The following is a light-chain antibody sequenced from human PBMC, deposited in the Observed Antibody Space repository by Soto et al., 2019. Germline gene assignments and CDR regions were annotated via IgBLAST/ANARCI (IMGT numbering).Light chain of an antibody. CDR3: SSYTTSNTRQIV. V-gene: IGLV2-14*03. J-gene: IGLJ1*01. CDR2: DVS. Sequence: QSLLPQPSSVSGSPGQSITISCTGTSSDVGGYNYVSWYQHHPGKAPKLLIYDVSNRPSGVSNRFSGSKSDNTASLTISGLQPEDEADYYCSSYTTSNTRQIVFGTGTKVTVL. CDR1: SSDVGGYNY.